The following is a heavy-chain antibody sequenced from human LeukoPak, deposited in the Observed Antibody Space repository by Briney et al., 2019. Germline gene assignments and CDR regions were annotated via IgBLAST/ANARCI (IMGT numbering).Heavy chain of an antibody. CDR3: ARGPSYYYDSSFDY. Sequence: GGSLRLPCAASGFTFSSYAMSWVRQAPGKGLEWVSAISGSGGSAYYADSVKGRFTISRDNAKNSLYLQMNSLRAEDTAVYYCARGPSYYYDSSFDYWGQGTLVTVSS. V-gene: IGHV3-23*01. CDR2: ISGSGGSA. J-gene: IGHJ4*02. CDR1: GFTFSSYA. D-gene: IGHD3-22*01.